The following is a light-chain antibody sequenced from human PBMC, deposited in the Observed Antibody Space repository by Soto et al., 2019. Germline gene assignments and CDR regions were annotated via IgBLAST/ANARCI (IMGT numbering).Light chain of an antibody. Sequence: NFMLTQPHSVSASPGKTVTISCTRSSGSIASNFVLWSQQRPGSSPTTVIYQDNQRPSGVPHRFSGSIDRSSNSASLTISGLRTEDEADYYCQSYDESSHVFGTGTKVTVL. J-gene: IGLJ1*01. V-gene: IGLV6-57*01. CDR3: QSYDESSHV. CDR2: QDN. CDR1: SGSIASNF.